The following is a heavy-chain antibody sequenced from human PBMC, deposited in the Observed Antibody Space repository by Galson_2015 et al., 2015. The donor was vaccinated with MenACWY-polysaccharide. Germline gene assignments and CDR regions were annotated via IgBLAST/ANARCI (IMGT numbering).Heavy chain of an antibody. CDR3: VRDGGGGNGWYWFDL. CDR1: GFNFNIHT. D-gene: IGHD6-19*01. V-gene: IGHV3-30-3*01. Sequence: SLRLSCAAAGFNFNIHTMHWVRQAPGKGLEWVALISSDGDDKYYADSVKGRFTISRDNHKNMVFLEMNSLRAEDTAVYYCVRDGGGGNGWYWFDLWGQGTRVTDSS. CDR2: ISSDGDDK. J-gene: IGHJ5*02.